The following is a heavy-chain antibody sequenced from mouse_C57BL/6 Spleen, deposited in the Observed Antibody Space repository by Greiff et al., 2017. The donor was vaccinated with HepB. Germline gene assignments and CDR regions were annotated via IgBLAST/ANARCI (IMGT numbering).Heavy chain of an antibody. Sequence: QVQLQQSGPELVKPGASVKISCKASGYTFTDYYINWVKQRPGQGLEWIGWIFPGSGSTYYNEKFKGKATLTVDKSSSTAYMLLSSLTSEDSAVYFCARREGYYYGSSSSWFAYWGQGTLVTVSA. V-gene: IGHV1-75*01. D-gene: IGHD1-1*01. J-gene: IGHJ3*01. CDR3: ARREGYYYGSSSSWFAY. CDR2: IFPGSGST. CDR1: GYTFTDYY.